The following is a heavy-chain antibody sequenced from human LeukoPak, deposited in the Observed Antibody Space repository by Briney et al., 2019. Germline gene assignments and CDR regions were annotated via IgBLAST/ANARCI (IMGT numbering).Heavy chain of an antibody. J-gene: IGHJ4*02. CDR3: ARDGVVGSTTIYYFDY. V-gene: IGHV3-21*01. CDR2: ISNTSPYI. CDR1: GFTFSSYS. Sequence: GGSLRLSCAASGFTFSSYSMNWVRQAPGKGLEWVSSISNTSPYIYYAASVEGRFTISRDNAKNSLYLQMNSLRAEDTAVYYCARDGVVGSTTIYYFDYWGLGTLVTVSS. D-gene: IGHD1-26*01.